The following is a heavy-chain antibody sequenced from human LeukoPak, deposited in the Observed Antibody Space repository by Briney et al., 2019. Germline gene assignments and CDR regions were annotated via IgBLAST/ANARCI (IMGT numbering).Heavy chain of an antibody. Sequence: GGSLRLSCAASGFTFSSYAMSWVRQAPGKGLEWVSAISGSGGSTYYADSVKGRFTISRDNSKNTLYLQMNSLRAEDTAVYYCAKGALTSCYVCYYYYMDVWGKGTTVTVSS. CDR1: GFTFSSYA. V-gene: IGHV3-23*01. J-gene: IGHJ6*03. D-gene: IGHD2-2*01. CDR2: ISGSGGST. CDR3: AKGALTSCYVCYYYYMDV.